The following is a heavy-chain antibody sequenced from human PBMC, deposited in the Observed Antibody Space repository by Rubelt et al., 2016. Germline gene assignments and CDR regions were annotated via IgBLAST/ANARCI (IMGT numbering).Heavy chain of an antibody. J-gene: IGHJ5*02. CDR2: LSSDGRT. CDR3: ARHRIIRDMTLGGWFDP. CDR1: GASITSGGFF. Sequence: QLQLRESGPGLVKPSETLLLDCNVSGASITSGGFFWGWVRQPPGKGLEWIASLSSDGRTFYQLSLRSRVTISADTSRNQFSLRLTSVTAADTALYFCARHRIIRDMTLGGWFDPWGQGALATVSS. D-gene: IGHD3-16*01. V-gene: IGHV4-39*01.